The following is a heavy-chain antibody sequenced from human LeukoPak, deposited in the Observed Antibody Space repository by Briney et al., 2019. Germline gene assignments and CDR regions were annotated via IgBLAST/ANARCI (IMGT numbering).Heavy chain of an antibody. CDR1: GGSISSGSYY. D-gene: IGHD5-18*01. Sequence: SETLSLTCTVCGGSISSGSYYWSWIRQPAGKGLEWIGRIYTSGSTNYNPSLKSRVTISVDTSKNQFSLRLSSVTAADTALYYCARDAGYSYGYSFYYFDYWGQGTLVTVSS. J-gene: IGHJ4*02. CDR2: IYTSGST. V-gene: IGHV4-61*02. CDR3: ARDAGYSYGYSFYYFDY.